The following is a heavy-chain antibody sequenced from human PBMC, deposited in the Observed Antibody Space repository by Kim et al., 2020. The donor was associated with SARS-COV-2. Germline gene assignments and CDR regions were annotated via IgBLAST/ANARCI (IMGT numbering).Heavy chain of an antibody. D-gene: IGHD1-1*01. J-gene: IGHJ6*02. Sequence: GGSLRLSCAASGFTVSSNYMSWVRQAPGKGLEWVSVIYSGGSTYYADSVKGRFTISRDNSKNTLYLQMNSLRAEDTAVYYCARVEYYYYGMDVWGQGTTVTVSS. CDR2: IYSGGST. CDR1: GFTVSSNY. CDR3: ARVEYYYYGMDV. V-gene: IGHV3-53*01.